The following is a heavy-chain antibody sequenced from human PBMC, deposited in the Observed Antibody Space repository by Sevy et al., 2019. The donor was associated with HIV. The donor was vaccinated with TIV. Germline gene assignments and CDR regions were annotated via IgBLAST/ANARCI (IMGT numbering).Heavy chain of an antibody. Sequence: GGSLRLSCAASGFTFSSYSMNWVRQAPGKGLEWVSSISDTGSYIYHADSVKGRFTISRDNTKNTLYLQMNSLRAEDTAVYYCARWDADRRWYFEYWGQGTLVTVSS. CDR1: GFTFSSYS. J-gene: IGHJ4*02. D-gene: IGHD1-26*01. CDR3: ARWDADRRWYFEY. CDR2: ISDTGSYI. V-gene: IGHV3-21*01.